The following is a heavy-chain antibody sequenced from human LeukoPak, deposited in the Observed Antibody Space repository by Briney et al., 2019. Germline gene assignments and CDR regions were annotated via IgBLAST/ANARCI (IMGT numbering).Heavy chain of an antibody. CDR1: GFTFSSYA. Sequence: GGSLRLSCAASGFTFSSYAMSWVRQAPGKGLEWVSTITGSGDRTYYADSVKGRFTISRDNSKNTLYLQMNSLRAEDTAVYYCARDLEQRWGQGTLVTVSS. D-gene: IGHD6-25*01. V-gene: IGHV3-23*01. CDR3: ARDLEQR. CDR2: ITGSGDRT. J-gene: IGHJ4*02.